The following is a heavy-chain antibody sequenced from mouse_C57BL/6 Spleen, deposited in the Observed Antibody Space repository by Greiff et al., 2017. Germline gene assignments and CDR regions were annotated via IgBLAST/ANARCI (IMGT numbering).Heavy chain of an antibody. CDR2: INPSSGYT. J-gene: IGHJ4*01. V-gene: IGHV1-7*01. CDR1: GYTFTSYW. CDR3: ARPVTTVVATGFDYAMDY. Sequence: QVQLQQSGAELAKPWASVKLSCKASGYTFTSYWMHWVKQRPGQGLEWIGYINPSSGYTKYNQKFKDKATLTADKSSSTAYMQLSSLTYEDSAVYYCARPVTTVVATGFDYAMDYWGQGTSVTVSS. D-gene: IGHD1-1*01.